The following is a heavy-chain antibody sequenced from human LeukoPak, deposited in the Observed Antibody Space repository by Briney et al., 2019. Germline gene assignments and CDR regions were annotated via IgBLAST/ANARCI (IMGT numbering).Heavy chain of an antibody. CDR3: ARDGSSWYKGAFDY. D-gene: IGHD6-13*01. J-gene: IGHJ4*02. Sequence: TSETLSLTCTVPGYSISSGYYWGWIRQPPGKGLEWIGSIYHSGSTYYNPSLKSRVTISVDTSKNQFSLKLSSVTAADTAVYYCARDGSSWYKGAFDYWGQGTLVTVSS. V-gene: IGHV4-38-2*02. CDR2: IYHSGST. CDR1: GYSISSGYY.